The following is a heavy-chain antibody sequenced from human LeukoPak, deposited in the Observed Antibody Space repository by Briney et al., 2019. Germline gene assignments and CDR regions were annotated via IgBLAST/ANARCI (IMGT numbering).Heavy chain of an antibody. CDR3: AREGTRGFFDS. CDR2: INLDGSEK. D-gene: IGHD1/OR15-1a*01. Sequence: PGGSLRLSCAASGFTFSSYWMSWVRQAPGKGLEWVADINLDGSEKYYVDSVKGRFTISRDNAKNSLNLHMNSLRAEGTAVYYCAREGTRGFFDSWGQGTLVTVSS. J-gene: IGHJ4*02. CDR1: GFTFSSYW. V-gene: IGHV3-7*01.